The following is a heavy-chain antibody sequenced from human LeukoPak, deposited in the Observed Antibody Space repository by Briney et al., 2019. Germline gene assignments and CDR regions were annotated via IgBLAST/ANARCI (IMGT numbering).Heavy chain of an antibody. V-gene: IGHV4-34*01. CDR3: ARGVVYGDYVNYFDY. D-gene: IGHD4-17*01. J-gene: IGHJ4*02. CDR1: GGSFSGYY. Sequence: SETLSLTCAVYGGSFSGYYWSWIRQPPGKGLEWIGEINHSGSTDYNPSLKSRVTISVDTSKNQFSLKLSSVTAADTAVYYCARGVVYGDYVNYFDYWGQGTLVTVSS. CDR2: INHSGST.